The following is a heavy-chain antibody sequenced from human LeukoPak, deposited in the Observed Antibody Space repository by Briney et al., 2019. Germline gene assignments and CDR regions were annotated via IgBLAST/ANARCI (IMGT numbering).Heavy chain of an antibody. Sequence: PSETLSLTCTVSGGSISSYYWSWIRQPPGKGLEWIGYIYYSGSTNYNPSLKSRVTISVDTSKNQFSLKLSSVTAADTAVYYCARGYYDFWSGPQNWYFDLWGRGTLVTVSS. D-gene: IGHD3-3*01. CDR2: IYYSGST. J-gene: IGHJ2*01. V-gene: IGHV4-59*12. CDR1: GGSISSYY. CDR3: ARGYYDFWSGPQNWYFDL.